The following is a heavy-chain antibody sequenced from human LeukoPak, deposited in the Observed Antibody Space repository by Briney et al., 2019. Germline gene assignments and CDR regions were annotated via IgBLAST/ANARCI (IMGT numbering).Heavy chain of an antibody. V-gene: IGHV3-48*02. CDR1: GFPFRNYV. Sequence: GGSLRLSCAASGFPFRNYVMSWVRQAPGKGLEWVSYINHNGETIHYADSVKGRFTISRDNGKNSLYLQMNSLRDEDTAVYYCAADSDWAFHYWGQGTRVTVSS. CDR3: AADSDWAFHY. CDR2: INHNGETI. J-gene: IGHJ4*02. D-gene: IGHD2-21*02.